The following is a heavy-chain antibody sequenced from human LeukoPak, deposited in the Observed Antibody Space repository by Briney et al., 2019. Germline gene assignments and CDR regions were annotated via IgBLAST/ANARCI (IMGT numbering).Heavy chain of an antibody. V-gene: IGHV3-23*01. J-gene: IGHJ4*02. D-gene: IGHD3-9*01. CDR1: GFTFSSYA. CDR2: ISGSGGST. Sequence: GGSLRLSCAASGFTFSSYAMSWVRQAPGKGLEWVSAISGSGGSTYYADSVKGRFTISRDNSKNTLYLQMNSLRAEDTAVYYCAKDPSLRYFEWPLLVDYWGQGTLVTVSS. CDR3: AKDPSLRYFEWPLLVDY.